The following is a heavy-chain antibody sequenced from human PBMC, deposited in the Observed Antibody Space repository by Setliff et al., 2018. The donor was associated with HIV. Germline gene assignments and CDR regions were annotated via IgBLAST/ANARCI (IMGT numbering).Heavy chain of an antibody. Sequence: GGSLRLSCAASRFTFSNYWMSWVRQAPGKGLEWVANIKQDGSEKYYVDSVTGRFTISRDNAKNSLYLQMNSLRAEDTAVYYCARGGRWYADYWGQGTLVTVSS. V-gene: IGHV3-7*01. D-gene: IGHD6-13*01. CDR1: RFTFSNYW. J-gene: IGHJ4*02. CDR2: IKQDGSEK. CDR3: ARGGRWYADY.